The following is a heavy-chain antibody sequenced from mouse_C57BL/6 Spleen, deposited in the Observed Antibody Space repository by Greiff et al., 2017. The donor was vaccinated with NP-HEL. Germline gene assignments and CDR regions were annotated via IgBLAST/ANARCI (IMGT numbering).Heavy chain of an antibody. Sequence: QVQLKESGPELVKPGASVKISCKASGYAFSSSWMNWVKQRPGKGLEWIGRIYPGDGDTNYNGKFKGKATLTADKSSSTAYMQLSSLTSEDSAVYYCAGGSSYVASSRYFDVWGTGTTVTVSS. CDR3: AGGSSYVASSRYFDV. D-gene: IGHD1-1*01. CDR1: GYAFSSSW. V-gene: IGHV1-82*01. J-gene: IGHJ1*03. CDR2: IYPGDGDT.